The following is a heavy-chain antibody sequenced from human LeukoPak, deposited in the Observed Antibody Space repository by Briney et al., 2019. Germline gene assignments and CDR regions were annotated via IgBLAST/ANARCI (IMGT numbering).Heavy chain of an antibody. CDR3: ARVGIGYSYGSFDY. V-gene: IGHV3-7*01. J-gene: IGHJ4*02. D-gene: IGHD5-18*01. CDR1: GFTFSSYW. Sequence: GGSLRPSCAVSGFTFSSYWMSWVRQAPGKGLEWVASIKQDRTEKYYVDSVKGRFTISKDNAKNSLHLQMNSLRAEDTAIYYCARVGIGYSYGSFDYWGQGTLVTVTS. CDR2: IKQDRTEK.